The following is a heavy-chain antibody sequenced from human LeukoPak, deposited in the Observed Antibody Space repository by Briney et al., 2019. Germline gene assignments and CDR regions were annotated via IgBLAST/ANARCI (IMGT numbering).Heavy chain of an antibody. CDR2: VNDSAGRT. CDR1: GFTLSNFA. Sequence: AGSLTLSCAASGFTLSNFALSWVRQAPGKGLEWVSTVNDSAGRTHYPYSVRGRSTISSDNPKHSLYLHMNGLTADDAAVYFCSKRVVVTRVILVGFQKDAYYFHSWGQGALVTVSS. V-gene: IGHV3-23*01. D-gene: IGHD3-22*01. J-gene: IGHJ4*02. CDR3: SKRVVVTRVILVGFQKDAYYFHS.